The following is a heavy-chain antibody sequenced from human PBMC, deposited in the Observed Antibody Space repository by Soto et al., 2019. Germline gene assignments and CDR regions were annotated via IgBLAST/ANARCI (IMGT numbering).Heavy chain of an antibody. CDR1: GYTFTSYG. V-gene: IGHV1-18*01. J-gene: IGHJ3*02. CDR2: ISAYNGNT. Sequence: ASVKVSCKASGYTFTSYGISWVRQAPGQGLEWMGWISAYNGNTNYAQKLQGRVTGTTDTSTSTAYMELRSLRSDDTAVYYCARDFNSGWGRYDYIWGSYRYDAFXIWGRGTMVTVSS. D-gene: IGHD3-16*02. CDR3: ARDFNSGWGRYDYIWGSYRYDAFXI.